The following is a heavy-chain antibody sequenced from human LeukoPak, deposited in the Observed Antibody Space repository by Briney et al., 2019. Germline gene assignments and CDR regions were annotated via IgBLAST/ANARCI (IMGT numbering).Heavy chain of an antibody. V-gene: IGHV4-31*03. Sequence: SETLSLTCTVSGGSINSGGYYWSWIRQHPGKGLEWIGYIYYSGSTYYNPSLKSRVTISVDTSRNQFSLKLGSVTAADTAVYYCARDSALSAGFDYWGQGTLVTVSS. CDR3: ARDSALSAGFDY. CDR1: GGSINSGGYY. CDR2: IYYSGST. J-gene: IGHJ4*02. D-gene: IGHD1-14*01.